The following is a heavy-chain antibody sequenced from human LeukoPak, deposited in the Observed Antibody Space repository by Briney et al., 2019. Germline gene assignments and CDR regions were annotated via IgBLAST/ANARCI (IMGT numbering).Heavy chain of an antibody. Sequence: ASVKVSCKASGYTFTSYGISWVRQAPGQGLEWMGWMNPNSGNTGYAQKFQGRVTMTRNTSISTAYMELSSLRSEDTAVYYCAREGLAMVRGVEFDYWGQGTLVTVSS. CDR1: GYTFTSYG. CDR3: AREGLAMVRGVEFDY. V-gene: IGHV1-8*02. CDR2: MNPNSGNT. D-gene: IGHD3-10*01. J-gene: IGHJ4*02.